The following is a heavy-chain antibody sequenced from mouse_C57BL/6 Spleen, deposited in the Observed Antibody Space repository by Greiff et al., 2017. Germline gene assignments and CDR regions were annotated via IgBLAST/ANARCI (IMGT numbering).Heavy chain of an antibody. CDR3: ARGGRTVGWYFDV. V-gene: IGHV1-85*01. J-gene: IGHJ1*03. Sequence: QVQLQQSGPELVKPGASVKLSCKASGYTFTSYDINWVKQRPGQGLEWIGWIYPRDGSTKYNEKFKGKATVTVDTSSSTAYMELHSLTSEDSAVYFCARGGRTVGWYFDVWGTGTTVTVSS. CDR1: GYTFTSYD. CDR2: IYPRDGST. D-gene: IGHD1-1*01.